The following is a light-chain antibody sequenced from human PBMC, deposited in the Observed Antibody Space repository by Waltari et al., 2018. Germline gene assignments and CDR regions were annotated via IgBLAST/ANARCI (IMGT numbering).Light chain of an antibody. CDR3: QQRHNWPLT. Sequence: EIVLTQSPDTLSLSPGERATLSCRASQSVGGYLAWYQHKPGLPPRPLIYDASNRATGIPARFSGSGSGTDFSLSISSLEPEDFAVYYCQQRHNWPLTFGGGTKVEIK. V-gene: IGKV3-11*01. J-gene: IGKJ4*01. CDR2: DAS. CDR1: QSVGGY.